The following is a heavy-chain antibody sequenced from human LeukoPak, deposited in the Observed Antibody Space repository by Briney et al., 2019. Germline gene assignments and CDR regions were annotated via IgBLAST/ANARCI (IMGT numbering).Heavy chain of an antibody. D-gene: IGHD1-26*01. CDR2: ISSGSNTI. CDR1: GFTFITYS. Sequence: GGSLRLSCAASGFTFITYSMNWVRQATGKGLEWIPYISSGSNTIYYADSVKGRFIISRDNARNSLFLQMNSLGAEDTAVYYCARRVGATYYFDWWGQGTLVTVSS. CDR3: ARRVGATYYFDW. V-gene: IGHV3-48*01. J-gene: IGHJ4*02.